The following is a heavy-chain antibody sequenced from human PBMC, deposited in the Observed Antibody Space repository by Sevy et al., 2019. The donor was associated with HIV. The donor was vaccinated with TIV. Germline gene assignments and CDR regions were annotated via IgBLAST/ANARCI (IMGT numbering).Heavy chain of an antibody. J-gene: IGHJ3*02. D-gene: IGHD3-22*01. CDR1: GFTFSSYA. CDR3: ARAYSSGWYTMTFDI. V-gene: IGHV3-21*01. Sequence: GGSLRLSCVTSGFTFSSYAMNWVRQAPGKGLEWVSPISSSSTYIYHADSLKGRFTISRDNAKHSLYLQLNSLRAEDTALYYCARAYSSGWYTMTFDIWGQGTMVTVSS. CDR2: ISSSSTYI.